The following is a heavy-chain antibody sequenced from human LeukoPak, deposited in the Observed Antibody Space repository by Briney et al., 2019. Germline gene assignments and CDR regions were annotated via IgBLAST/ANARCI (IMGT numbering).Heavy chain of an antibody. Sequence: HPGGSLRLSCAASGFSLSGYWMSWVRQAPGKGLEWVANIKDDGGQKNYEDSVKGRFTISRDNAKNSLYLQMNSLRAEDSAIYYYARYARGTDVWGLGTTVTVSS. CDR1: GFSLSGYW. D-gene: IGHD6-6*01. J-gene: IGHJ6*02. CDR2: IKDDGGQK. V-gene: IGHV3-7*01. CDR3: ARYARGTDV.